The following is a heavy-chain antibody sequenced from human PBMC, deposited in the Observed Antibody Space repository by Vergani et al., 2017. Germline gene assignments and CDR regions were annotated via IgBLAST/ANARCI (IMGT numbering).Heavy chain of an antibody. CDR2: ISGSCGST. J-gene: IGHJ1*01. CDR1: GFTFSSYA. D-gene: IGHD1-26*01. Sequence: EVQLLESGGGLVQPGGSLRLSCAASGFTFSSYAMSWVRQAPGKGLELVSAISGSCGSTYYADPVKGRVTISRDNSKNTLYPQVNSLRAADTAVYYCAKDRGVGATTEYFQHWGQGTLVTVSS. V-gene: IGHV3-23*01. CDR3: AKDRGVGATTEYFQH.